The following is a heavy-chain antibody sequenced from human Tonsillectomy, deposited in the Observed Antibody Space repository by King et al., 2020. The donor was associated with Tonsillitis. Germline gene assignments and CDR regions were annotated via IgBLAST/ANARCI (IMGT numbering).Heavy chain of an antibody. J-gene: IGHJ4*02. CDR2: IYYSGST. D-gene: IGHD3-3*01. CDR1: GGSISNSDYY. V-gene: IGHV4-39*01. CDR3: ARTPLRSFGVVIKYHFDY. Sequence: QLQESGPGLVKPSETLSLTCTVSGGSISNSDYYWGWIRQPPGKGLEWIATIYYSGSTYYNPSLKSRVTISVDTSKNQFSLKLYSVTAADTAVYYCARTPLRSFGVVIKYHFDYWGQGALVTVSS.